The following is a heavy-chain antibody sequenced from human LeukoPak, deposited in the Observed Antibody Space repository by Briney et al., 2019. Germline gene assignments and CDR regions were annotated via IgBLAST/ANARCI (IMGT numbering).Heavy chain of an antibody. Sequence: ASVKVSCKASGYTFTGYYMHWVRQAPGQGLGWMGWINPNSGGTNYAQKFQGRVTMTRDTSISTAYMELSRLRSDDTAVYYCATLLAIAVAGTVGDYWGQGTLVTVSS. J-gene: IGHJ4*02. CDR2: INPNSGGT. D-gene: IGHD6-19*01. CDR3: ATLLAIAVAGTVGDY. CDR1: GYTFTGYY. V-gene: IGHV1-2*02.